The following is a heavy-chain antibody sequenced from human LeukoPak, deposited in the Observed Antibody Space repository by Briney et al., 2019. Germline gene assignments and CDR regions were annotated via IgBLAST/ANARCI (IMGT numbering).Heavy chain of an antibody. J-gene: IGHJ4*02. Sequence: GGSLRLSCAASGFTFSSYNMDWVRQAPGKGLEWVSSISSSSSYIYYADSVKGRFTISRDNAKNSLYLQMNSLRAEDTAVYYCASASYCSSTSCYLDFDYRGQGTLVTVSS. V-gene: IGHV3-21*01. CDR2: ISSSSSYI. CDR1: GFTFSSYN. CDR3: ASASYCSSTSCYLDFDY. D-gene: IGHD2-2*01.